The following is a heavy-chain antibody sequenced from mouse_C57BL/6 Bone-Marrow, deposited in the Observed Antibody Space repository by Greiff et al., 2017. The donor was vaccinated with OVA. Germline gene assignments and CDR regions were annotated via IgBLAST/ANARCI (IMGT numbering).Heavy chain of an antibody. J-gene: IGHJ2*01. CDR2: ISSGGGYP. V-gene: IGHV5-6*01. D-gene: IGHD1-1*01. CDR3: ARHYYGSSYY. CDR1: GFTFSSYG. Sequence: EVQLVESGGDLVKPGGSLKLSCAASGFTFSSYGMSWVRQTPDKRLEWVATISSGGGYPYYPDSVKGRFTISRDNAKNTLYLQMSSLKSEDTAMYYCARHYYGSSYYWGQGTTLTVSS.